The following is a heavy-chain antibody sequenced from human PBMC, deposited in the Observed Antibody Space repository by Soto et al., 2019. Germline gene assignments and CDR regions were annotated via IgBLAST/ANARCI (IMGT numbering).Heavy chain of an antibody. CDR1: GYTFTSYD. V-gene: IGHV1-8*01. D-gene: IGHD5-12*01. J-gene: IGHJ5*02. Sequence: ASVKVSCKASGYTFTSYDINWVRQATGQGLEWMGWMNPNSGNTGYAQKFQGRVTMTRNTSISTAYMELSSLRSEDTAVYYCARVRGYSGYAKRRNWFDPWGQGTLVTVSS. CDR2: MNPNSGNT. CDR3: ARVRGYSGYAKRRNWFDP.